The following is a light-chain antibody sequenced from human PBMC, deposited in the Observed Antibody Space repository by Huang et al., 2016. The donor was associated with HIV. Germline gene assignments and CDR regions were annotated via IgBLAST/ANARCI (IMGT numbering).Light chain of an antibody. Sequence: EIVMTQSPASLSASLGERATLSCRASQGVRTNLAWYQQKPGQAPTLLIFGASTRATGTPPRFSGSGSGTEFTLTITSLRSADSAVYYCQQYNDWPPLTFGGGTKVEI. CDR1: QGVRTN. J-gene: IGKJ4*01. CDR2: GAS. CDR3: QQYNDWPPLT. V-gene: IGKV3D-15*01.